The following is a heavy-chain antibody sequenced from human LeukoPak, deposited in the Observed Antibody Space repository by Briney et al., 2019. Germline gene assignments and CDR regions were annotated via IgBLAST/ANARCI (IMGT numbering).Heavy chain of an antibody. V-gene: IGHV4-59*01. D-gene: IGHD6-13*01. CDR1: GDSISSYY. Sequence: SETLSLTCTVSGDSISSYYWSWIRQPPGKGLEWIGYIYYSGSTTYNPSLKSRVTMSVDTTKNQFSLKLSSVTAADTAVYYCARPYSSSWYGVFDYWGQGTLVTVSS. J-gene: IGHJ4*02. CDR3: ARPYSSSWYGVFDY. CDR2: IYYSGST.